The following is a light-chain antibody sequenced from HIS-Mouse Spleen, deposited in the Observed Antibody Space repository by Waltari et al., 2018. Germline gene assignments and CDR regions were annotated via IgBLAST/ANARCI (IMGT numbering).Light chain of an antibody. CDR3: SSYTSSSTLV. CDR1: SSDVGGYNY. CDR2: DVS. V-gene: IGLV2-14*03. Sequence: QSALTQPASVSGSPGQSIPIPCTATSSDVGGYNYVSWYQQHPGKAPKLMIYDVSNRPSGVSNRFSGSKSGNTASLTISGLQAEDEADYYCSSYTSSSTLVFGGGTKLTVL. J-gene: IGLJ2*01.